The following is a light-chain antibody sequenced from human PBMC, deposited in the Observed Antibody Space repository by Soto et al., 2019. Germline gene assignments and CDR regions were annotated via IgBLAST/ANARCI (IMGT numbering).Light chain of an antibody. J-gene: IGKJ1*01. Sequence: DIQMTQSPSTLSASVGDRVTITCRASQCISSWLAWYQQRPGKAPKVLIYKASSLESGVPPRFSGSGSGTEFTLTISSLQPDDSATYYCQQYNSYPWTFGQGTKVEIK. V-gene: IGKV1-5*03. CDR1: QCISSW. CDR2: KAS. CDR3: QQYNSYPWT.